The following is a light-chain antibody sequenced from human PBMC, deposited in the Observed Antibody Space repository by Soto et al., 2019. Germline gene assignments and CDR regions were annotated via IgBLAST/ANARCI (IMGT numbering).Light chain of an antibody. CDR2: LGS. J-gene: IGKJ4*01. CDR1: QSLLHSNGYNY. V-gene: IGKV2-28*01. CDR3: MQALQTPLT. Sequence: VMTQTKISLPVTPGEPASISCRSSQSLLHSNGYNYLDWYLQKPGQSPQLLIYLGSNRASGVPDRFSGSGSGTDFTLKISRVEAEDVGVYYCMQALQTPLTFGGGTKVDI.